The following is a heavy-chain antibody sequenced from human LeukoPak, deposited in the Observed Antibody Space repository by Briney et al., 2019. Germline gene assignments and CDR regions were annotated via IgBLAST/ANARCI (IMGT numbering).Heavy chain of an antibody. CDR3: AKDLGWIQFGY. V-gene: IGHV3-23*01. CDR2: VSPNGETA. Sequence: GGSLRLSCAASGFIFSNHGMNWVRHPPGKGLEWVSGVSPNGETAYYADSVKGRFTISRDNSKNTVYLQVSSLRAEDTAVYYCAKDLGWIQFGYWGQGTLVTVSS. J-gene: IGHJ4*02. D-gene: IGHD5-18*01. CDR1: GFIFSNHG.